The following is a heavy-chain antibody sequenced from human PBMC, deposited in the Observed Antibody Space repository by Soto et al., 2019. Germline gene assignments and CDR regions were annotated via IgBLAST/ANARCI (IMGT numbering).Heavy chain of an antibody. D-gene: IGHD6-6*01. J-gene: IGHJ5*02. CDR3: ARERPDGARLDP. V-gene: IGHV4-30-4*01. Sequence: SETLSLTCTVSGGSISSGDYYWSWIRQPPGKGLKWIGYIYHSGSTYYNPSLKSRVTISVDTSKNQFSLKLSSVTAADTAVYYCARERPDGARLDPWGQGTLVTVS. CDR2: IYHSGST. CDR1: GGSISSGDYY.